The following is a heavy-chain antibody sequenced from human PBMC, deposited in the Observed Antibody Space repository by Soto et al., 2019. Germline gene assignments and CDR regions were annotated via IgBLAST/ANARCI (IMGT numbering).Heavy chain of an antibody. D-gene: IGHD3-9*01. V-gene: IGHV1-18*01. J-gene: IGHJ4*02. CDR3: ARDRGYDIWTGYYDFDY. CDR2: ISAYNGNT. Sequence: QVQLVQSGAEVKKPGASVKVSCKASGYTFTSYGISWVRQAPGQGLEWMGWISAYNGNTNYAQKPQGKVTMTTETSTSTAYMELRSLRSDDTAVYYCARDRGYDIWTGYYDFDYWGQGTLVTVSS. CDR1: GYTFTSYG.